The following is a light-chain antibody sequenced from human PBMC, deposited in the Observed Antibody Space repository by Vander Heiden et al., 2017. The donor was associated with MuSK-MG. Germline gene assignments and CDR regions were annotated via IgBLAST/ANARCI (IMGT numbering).Light chain of an antibody. Sequence: DAVMTQSPLSLPVTLGQPASISCRSSQSLIYSDGNTYLNRFQQRPGQSPRRLSYKVSNRDSGVPDRFSGSGSGTDFTLKISRVEAEDVGVYYCMQGTHWPPWTFGQGTKVEIK. V-gene: IGKV2-30*01. CDR3: MQGTHWPPWT. CDR1: QSLIYSDGNTY. CDR2: KVS. J-gene: IGKJ1*01.